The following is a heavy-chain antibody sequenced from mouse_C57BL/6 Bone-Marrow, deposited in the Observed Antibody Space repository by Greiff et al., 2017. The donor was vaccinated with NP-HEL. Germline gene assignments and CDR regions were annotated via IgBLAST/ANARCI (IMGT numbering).Heavy chain of an antibody. CDR2: INPNNGGT. Sequence: VQLQQSGPELVKPGASVKMSCKASGYTFTDYNMHWVKQSHGKSLEWIGYINPNNGGTSYNQKFKGKATLTVTKSSSTAYMELRSLTSEDSAVYYCAIYYDYDLPYFDYWGQGTTLTVSS. J-gene: IGHJ2*01. CDR1: GYTFTDYN. CDR3: AIYYDYDLPYFDY. V-gene: IGHV1-22*01. D-gene: IGHD2-4*01.